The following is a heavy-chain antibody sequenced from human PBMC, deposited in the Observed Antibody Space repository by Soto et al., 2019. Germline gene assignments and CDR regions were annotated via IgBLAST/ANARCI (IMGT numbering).Heavy chain of an antibody. V-gene: IGHV4-34*01. D-gene: IGHD3-22*01. CDR3: ARGGYDSSGYCPMAD. CDR1: GGSFSGYY. CDR2: INHSGST. J-gene: IGHJ4*02. Sequence: ASETLSLTCAVYGGSFSGYYWSWIRQPPGKGLEWIGEINHSGSTNYNPSLKSRVTISVDTSKNQFSLKLSSVTAADTAVYYCARGGYDSSGYCPMADWGQGTLVTVSS.